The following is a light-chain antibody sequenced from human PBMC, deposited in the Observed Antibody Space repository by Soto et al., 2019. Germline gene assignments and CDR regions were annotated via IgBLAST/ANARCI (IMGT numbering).Light chain of an antibody. CDR1: QSVGVY. Sequence: VLTQSPATLSLSPGERATLFCKASQSVGVYMGWFQQKPGQAPRVLIYDATNRAGGVPARFSGSGSGTDLTLTISSLEAADSAVYYCQQRDIWPPLTFGGGTKLEIK. J-gene: IGKJ4*01. CDR3: QQRDIWPPLT. V-gene: IGKV3-11*01. CDR2: DAT.